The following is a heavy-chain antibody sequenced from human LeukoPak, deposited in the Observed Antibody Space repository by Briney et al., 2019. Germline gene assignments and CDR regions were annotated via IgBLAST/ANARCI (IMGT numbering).Heavy chain of an antibody. CDR1: GGTFTSYA. CDR3: ARDLGVVGANNWFDP. V-gene: IGHV1-69*13. J-gene: IGHJ5*02. CDR2: IIPIFGTA. D-gene: IGHD1-26*01. Sequence: SVKVSCKASGGTFTSYAISWVRQAPGQGLEWRGGIIPIFGTANYAQKFQGRLTITADESTSTAYMELSSLRSEDTAVYYCARDLGVVGANNWFDPWGQGTLVTVSS.